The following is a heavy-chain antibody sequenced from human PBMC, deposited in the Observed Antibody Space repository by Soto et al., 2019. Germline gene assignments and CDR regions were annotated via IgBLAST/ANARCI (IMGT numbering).Heavy chain of an antibody. D-gene: IGHD6-19*01. J-gene: IGHJ4*02. Sequence: EVQLVESGGGLVQPGGSLRLTCVASGFPFSIYSMNWVRQAPGKGLEWSSYITSDTNTIKYADSVKGRFTISRDNAKNLVYLQMNSLRDEDTAVYFCARSVEGHFDHWRQGTVVTVSS. V-gene: IGHV3-48*02. CDR1: GFPFSIYS. CDR2: ITSDTNTI. CDR3: ARSVEGHFDH.